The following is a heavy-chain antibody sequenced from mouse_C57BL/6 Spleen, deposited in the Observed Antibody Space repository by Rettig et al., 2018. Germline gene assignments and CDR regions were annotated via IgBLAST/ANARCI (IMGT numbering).Heavy chain of an antibody. J-gene: IGHJ1*03. Sequence: GGGLVQPGGSMKLSCVASGFTFSNYWMNWVRQSPEKGLEWVAQIRLKSDNYATHYAESVKGRFTISRDDSKSSVYLQMNNLRAEDTGIYYCTDYYGNYGYFDVWGTGTTVTVSS. CDR3: TDYYGNYGYFDV. CDR1: GFTFSNYW. CDR2: IRLKSDNYAT. D-gene: IGHD2-1*01. V-gene: IGHV6-3*01.